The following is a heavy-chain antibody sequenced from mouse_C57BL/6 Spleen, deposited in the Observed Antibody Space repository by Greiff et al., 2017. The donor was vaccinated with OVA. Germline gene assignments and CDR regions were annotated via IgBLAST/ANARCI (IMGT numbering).Heavy chain of an antibody. Sequence: VQLKESGPELVKPGASVKISCKASGYTFTDYYMNWVKQSHGKSLEWIGDINPNNGGTSYNQKFKGKATLTVDKSSSTDYMELRSLTSEDSAVYYCARFDYYGSSSPFAYWGQGTLVTVSA. J-gene: IGHJ3*01. CDR3: ARFDYYGSSSPFAY. CDR2: INPNNGGT. CDR1: GYTFTDYY. D-gene: IGHD1-1*01. V-gene: IGHV1-26*01.